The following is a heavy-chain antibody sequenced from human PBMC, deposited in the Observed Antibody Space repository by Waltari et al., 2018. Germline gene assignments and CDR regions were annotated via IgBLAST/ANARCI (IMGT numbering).Heavy chain of an antibody. CDR3: VRDLGGSGNSWFDA. Sequence: QVQLQESGPGLARPSETLSLTCVVSSYSIRSGYFWGWIRQPPGKGLEWIGSISHSGKTYDKPSLQSRLSLSVDTSKNQFALKVTSVTAADTAIYYCVRDLGGSGNSWFDAWGQGTLVTVSS. CDR2: ISHSGKT. V-gene: IGHV4-38-2*02. J-gene: IGHJ5*02. D-gene: IGHD3-10*01. CDR1: SYSIRSGYF.